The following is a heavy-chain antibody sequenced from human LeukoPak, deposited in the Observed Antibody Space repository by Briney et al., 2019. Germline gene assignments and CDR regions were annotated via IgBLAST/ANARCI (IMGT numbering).Heavy chain of an antibody. CDR3: ARMEVA. V-gene: IGHV3-74*01. CDR2: ISSDGITT. J-gene: IGHJ3*01. D-gene: IGHD3-3*01. CDR1: GFTSSSSW. Sequence: GGSLRLSCAASGFTSSSSWMHWVRQVPGKGLVWVSRISSDGITTNYADSVKGRFTISRDNAKNTVYLQMNSLRAEDTAVYYCARMEVAWGQGTIVTVSS.